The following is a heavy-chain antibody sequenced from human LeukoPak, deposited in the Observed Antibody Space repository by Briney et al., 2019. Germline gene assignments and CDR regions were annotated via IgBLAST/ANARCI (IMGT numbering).Heavy chain of an antibody. CDR3: ARDSSGSYLNYYYYYMDV. D-gene: IGHD1-26*01. Sequence: SETLSLTCAVSGYSISSGYYWGWIRQPPGKGLEWIGSIYHSGSTYYNPSLKSRVTISVDTSKNQFSLKLSSVTAADTAVYYCARDSSGSYLNYYYYYMDVWGKGTTVTVSS. J-gene: IGHJ6*03. CDR2: IYHSGST. CDR1: GYSISSGYY. V-gene: IGHV4-38-2*02.